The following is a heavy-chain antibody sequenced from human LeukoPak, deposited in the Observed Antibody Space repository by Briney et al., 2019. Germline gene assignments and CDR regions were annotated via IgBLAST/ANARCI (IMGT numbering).Heavy chain of an antibody. V-gene: IGHV4-59*01. J-gene: IGHJ4*02. Sequence: PSETLSLTCTVSGGSISSYYWSWIRQPPGKGPEWIGYIYYSGSTNYNPSLKSRVTISVDTSKNQFSLKLSSVTAADTAVYYCARDYYGSGGEVGYWGQGTLVTVSS. CDR2: IYYSGST. D-gene: IGHD3-10*01. CDR1: GGSISSYY. CDR3: ARDYYGSGGEVGY.